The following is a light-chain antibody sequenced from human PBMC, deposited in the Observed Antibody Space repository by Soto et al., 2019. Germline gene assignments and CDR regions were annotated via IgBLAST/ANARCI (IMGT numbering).Light chain of an antibody. J-gene: IGKJ2*01. Sequence: EIVLTQSPGTLSLSPGERATVSCRASQSVSSSYLAWYQQKPGQAPRLLIYGASSRATGIPDRFSGSGSGTDFSLPISRLEPEDFAVYYCQQYGSSPRTFGQGTKLEIK. CDR3: QQYGSSPRT. V-gene: IGKV3-20*01. CDR2: GAS. CDR1: QSVSSSY.